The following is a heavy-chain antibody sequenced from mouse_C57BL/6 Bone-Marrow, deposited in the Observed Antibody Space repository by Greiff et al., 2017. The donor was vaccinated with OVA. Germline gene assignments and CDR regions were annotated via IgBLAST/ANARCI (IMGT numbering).Heavy chain of an antibody. J-gene: IGHJ3*01. CDR3: ARRGGPAD. CDR2: IYPRSGNT. Sequence: QVQLKQSGAELARPGASVKLSCKASGYTFTSYGISWVKQRTGQGLEWIGEIYPRSGNTYYNEKFKGKATLTADKSSSTAYMDLSSLTSEDSAVYFCARRGGPADWGPGTLVTVSA. CDR1: GYTFTSYG. V-gene: IGHV1-81*01.